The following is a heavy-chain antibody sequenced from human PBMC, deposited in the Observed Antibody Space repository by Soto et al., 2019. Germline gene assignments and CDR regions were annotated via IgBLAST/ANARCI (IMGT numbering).Heavy chain of an antibody. CDR2: IIPIFGTA. V-gene: IGHV1-69*13. D-gene: IGHD3-22*01. CDR1: GCTFSSYA. CDR3: AQRSPYYYDSSGYNRGAFHI. J-gene: IGHJ3*02. Sequence: SVKVSCKASGCTFSSYAISWVRQAAGQGLEWMGGIIPIFGTANYAQKFQGRVTITADESTSTAYMELSSLRSEDTAVYYCAQRSPYYYDSSGYNRGAFHIWGQGTMVNVSS.